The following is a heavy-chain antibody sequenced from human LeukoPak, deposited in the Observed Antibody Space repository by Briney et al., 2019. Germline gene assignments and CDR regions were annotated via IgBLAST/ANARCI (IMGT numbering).Heavy chain of an antibody. Sequence: GGSLRLSCAASGFTFSSYSMNWVRQAPGKGLEWVSSISSSSSYIYYADSVKGRFTISRDNAKNSLYLQMNSLRAEDTAVYYCAREGGIFGVVIMTGMYGMDVWGQGTTVTVSS. CDR1: GFTFSSYS. V-gene: IGHV3-21*01. CDR2: ISSSSSYI. CDR3: AREGGIFGVVIMTGMYGMDV. D-gene: IGHD3-3*01. J-gene: IGHJ6*02.